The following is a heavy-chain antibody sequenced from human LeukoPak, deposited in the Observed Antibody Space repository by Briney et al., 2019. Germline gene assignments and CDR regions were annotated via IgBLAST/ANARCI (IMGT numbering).Heavy chain of an antibody. CDR1: GVTFSSYI. Sequence: GGSLRLSCAASGVTFSSYIMNWVRQAPGGGREWVSSISSSSSYIYYADSVKGRFTISRDNAKNSLFLQMNSLRAEDTAVYYCAIAERGKWGDVFDIWGQGTTVTVSS. D-gene: IGHD7-27*01. CDR2: ISSSSSYI. CDR3: AIAERGKWGDVFDI. J-gene: IGHJ3*02. V-gene: IGHV3-21*01.